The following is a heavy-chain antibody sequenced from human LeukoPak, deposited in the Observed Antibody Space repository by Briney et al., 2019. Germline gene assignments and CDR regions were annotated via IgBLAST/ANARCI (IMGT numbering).Heavy chain of an antibody. CDR3: AREGNDYSSPSEYYFDY. D-gene: IGHD4-11*01. V-gene: IGHV3-11*01. Sequence: GGSLRLSCAASGFTFSDYYMSWIRQAPGKGLEWVSYISSSGSTIYYADSVKGRSTISRDNAKNSLYLQMNSLRAEDTAVYYCAREGNDYSSPSEYYFDYWGQGTLVTVSS. CDR1: GFTFSDYY. CDR2: ISSSGSTI. J-gene: IGHJ4*02.